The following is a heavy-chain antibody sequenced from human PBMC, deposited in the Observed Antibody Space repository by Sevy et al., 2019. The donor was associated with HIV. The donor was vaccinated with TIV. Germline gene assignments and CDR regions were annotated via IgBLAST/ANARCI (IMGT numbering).Heavy chain of an antibody. Sequence: ASVKVSCKASGGTFSSYAISWVRQAPGQGLEWMGGIIPIFGTANYAQKFQGRVTITAEESTSTAYMELSSLRSEDTAVYYCARDQGYSSGWAITYNWFDPWGQGTLVTVSS. D-gene: IGHD6-19*01. CDR3: ARDQGYSSGWAITYNWFDP. CDR1: GGTFSSYA. J-gene: IGHJ5*02. CDR2: IIPIFGTA. V-gene: IGHV1-69*13.